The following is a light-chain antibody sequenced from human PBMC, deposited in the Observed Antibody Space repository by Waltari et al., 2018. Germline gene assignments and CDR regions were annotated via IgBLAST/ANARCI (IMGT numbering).Light chain of an antibody. CDR2: QDR. Sequence: SYELTPPPSVSVSPGQTANITCSGDKVGDKFACWYQQKPGRSPVVVIYQDRQRPSGIPERVSGSNYGNTATLTISGTQVMDEAHYYCQAWDNSIVVFGGGTKLTVL. CDR3: QAWDNSIVV. V-gene: IGLV3-1*01. J-gene: IGLJ2*01. CDR1: KVGDKF.